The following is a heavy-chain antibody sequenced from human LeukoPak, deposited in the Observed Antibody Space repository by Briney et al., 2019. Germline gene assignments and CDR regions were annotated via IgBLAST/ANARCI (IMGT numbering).Heavy chain of an antibody. V-gene: IGHV3-9*01. CDR3: AKESGYPS. Sequence: GGSPRLSCEASGFTFDDYAMHWVRQVPGKGLEWVSGISWNSGSVQYADSVKGRFIISRDNAKNSVYLQMNSLRTEDTAFYYCAKESGYPSWGQGTLVTVSS. CDR2: ISWNSGSV. D-gene: IGHD3-3*01. CDR1: GFTFDDYA. J-gene: IGHJ4*02.